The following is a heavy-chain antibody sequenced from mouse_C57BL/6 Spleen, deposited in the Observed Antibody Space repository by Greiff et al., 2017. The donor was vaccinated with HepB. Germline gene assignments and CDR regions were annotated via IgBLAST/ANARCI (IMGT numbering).Heavy chain of an antibody. CDR3: AAHYYGSSYGGYAMDY. Sequence: VQLQQSGPGLVQPSQSLSITCTVSGFSLTSYGVHWVRQSPGKGLEWLGVIWSGGSTDYNAAFISRLSISKDNSKSQVFFKMNSLQADDTAIYYCAAHYYGSSYGGYAMDYWGQGTSVTVSS. V-gene: IGHV2-2*01. CDR2: IWSGGST. D-gene: IGHD1-1*01. CDR1: GFSLTSYG. J-gene: IGHJ4*01.